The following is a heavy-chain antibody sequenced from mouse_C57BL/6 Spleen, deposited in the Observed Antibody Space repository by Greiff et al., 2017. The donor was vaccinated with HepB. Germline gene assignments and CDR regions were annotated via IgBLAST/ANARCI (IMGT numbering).Heavy chain of an antibody. CDR1: GFTFSSYT. J-gene: IGHJ3*01. V-gene: IGHV5-9*01. D-gene: IGHD2-3*01. Sequence: EVKLVESGGGLVKPGASLKLSCAASGFTFSSYTMSWVRQTPETRLEWVATISGGGGNTYYPDSVKGRFTISRDNAKNTLYLQMSSLRSEDTALYYCARRYDGYYSFAYWGQGTLVTVSA. CDR3: ARRYDGYYSFAY. CDR2: ISGGGGNT.